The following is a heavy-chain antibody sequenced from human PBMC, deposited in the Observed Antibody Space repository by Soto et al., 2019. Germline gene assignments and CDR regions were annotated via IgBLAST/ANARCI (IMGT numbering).Heavy chain of an antibody. CDR1: GFTFSSYA. Sequence: GGSLRLSCAASGFTFSSYAITWVRQAPGKGLEWVSAISAGGGSTYYADSVKGHFIISRDNSKNTLYLQMNSLRAEDTAVYYCAKGKYSSSHFDYWGQGTLVTVSS. CDR3: AKGKYSSSHFDY. J-gene: IGHJ4*02. CDR2: ISAGGGST. V-gene: IGHV3-23*01. D-gene: IGHD6-13*01.